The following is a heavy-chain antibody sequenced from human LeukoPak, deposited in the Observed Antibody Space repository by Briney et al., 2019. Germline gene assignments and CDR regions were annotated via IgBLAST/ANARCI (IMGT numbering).Heavy chain of an antibody. Sequence: GGPLRLSCAASGFTFSSSEMNWVRQAPGKGLEWVSYISRSGSSTYYPDSVKGRFTISRDNDKNSLSLQMNSLRAEDTAVYYCARGSQPGPSYFDLWGRGTLVTVSS. CDR2: ISRSGSST. CDR1: GFTFSSSE. V-gene: IGHV3-48*03. J-gene: IGHJ2*01. CDR3: ARGSQPGPSYFDL. D-gene: IGHD1-14*01.